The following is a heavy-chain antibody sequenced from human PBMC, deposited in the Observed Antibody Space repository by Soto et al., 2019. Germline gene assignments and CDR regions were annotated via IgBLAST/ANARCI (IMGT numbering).Heavy chain of an antibody. V-gene: IGHV1-69*13. D-gene: IGHD6-19*01. CDR1: GGTFSSYA. J-gene: IGHJ6*02. CDR3: ARDHSSGWYGMDV. Sequence: SVKVSFKASGGTFSSYAISWVRQAPGQGLEWMGGIIPIFGTANYAQKLQGRVTITADESTSTAYMELSSLRSEDTAVYYCARDHSSGWYGMDVWGQGTTVTVSS. CDR2: IIPIFGTA.